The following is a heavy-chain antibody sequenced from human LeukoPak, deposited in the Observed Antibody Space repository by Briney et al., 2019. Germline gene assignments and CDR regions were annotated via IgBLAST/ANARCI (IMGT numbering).Heavy chain of an antibody. CDR3: ARLGGGSRDY. J-gene: IGHJ4*02. CDR1: GGSISSSSYY. D-gene: IGHD1-26*01. Sequence: SETLSLTCTVSGGSISSSSYYWGWIRQPPGKGLEWIGSIYYSGCTYYNPSLKSRVTISVDTSKNQFSLKLSSVTAADTAVYYCARLGGGSRDYWGQGTLVTVSS. V-gene: IGHV4-39*07. CDR2: IYYSGCT.